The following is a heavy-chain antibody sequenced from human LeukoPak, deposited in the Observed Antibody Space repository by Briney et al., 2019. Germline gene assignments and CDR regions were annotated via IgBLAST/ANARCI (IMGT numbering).Heavy chain of an antibody. CDR2: IYYSGST. D-gene: IGHD5-12*01. CDR1: GGSISRYH. V-gene: IGHV4-59*01. J-gene: IGHJ6*03. Sequence: SETLSLTCTVSGGSISRYHWRWIRQPPGKGLEWIGHIYYSGSTNYNTSLRSRLTIPVDTSKNQFSLNLSSVTAADAAVYYCARVHSGCDSRYYYYYMDVWGKGTTVTVSS. CDR3: ARVHSGCDSRYYYYYMDV.